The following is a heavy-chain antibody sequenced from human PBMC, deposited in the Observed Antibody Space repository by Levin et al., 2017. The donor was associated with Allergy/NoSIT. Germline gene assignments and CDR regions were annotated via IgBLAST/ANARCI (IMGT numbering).Heavy chain of an antibody. D-gene: IGHD6-19*01. V-gene: IGHV3-23*01. Sequence: GGSLRLSCAASGFTFNNYAMSWVRQAPGKGLEWVSAIINSGVGTYYADSVKGRFTISRDNSKNTMYLQKNSLRAEDTAVYFCAKDAIRGSDQPYYFDYWGQGTLVTASS. CDR2: IINSGVGT. CDR1: GFTFNNYA. J-gene: IGHJ4*02. CDR3: AKDAIRGSDQPYYFDY.